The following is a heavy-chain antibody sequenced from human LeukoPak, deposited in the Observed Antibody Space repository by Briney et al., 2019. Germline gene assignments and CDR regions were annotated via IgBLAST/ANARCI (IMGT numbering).Heavy chain of an antibody. D-gene: IGHD3-3*01. Sequence: GGSLRLSCAASGFTFSSYAMHWVRQTPETPGKGLEWVAHISYDGSNTYYADSVKGRFTISRDNSKNTLYLQMNSLRAEDTAVYYCAKDGRNSYDFWSGQRPLYGMDVWGQGTTVTVSS. CDR1: GFTFSSYA. J-gene: IGHJ6*02. CDR3: AKDGRNSYDFWSGQRPLYGMDV. V-gene: IGHV3-30-3*01. CDR2: ISYDGSNT.